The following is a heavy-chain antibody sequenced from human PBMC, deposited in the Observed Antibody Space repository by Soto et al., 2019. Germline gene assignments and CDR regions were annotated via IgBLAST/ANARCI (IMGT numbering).Heavy chain of an antibody. Sequence: SETLSLTCAVYGGSFRGYYWSWIRQPPGKGLEWISEINHSGSTNYNPSLRSRVIISVDTSKNQFSLKLSSVTAADTAVYYCARGRRGDCSSISCPIDYWGQGTLVTVSS. D-gene: IGHD2-2*01. CDR3: ARGRRGDCSSISCPIDY. CDR2: INHSGST. CDR1: GGSFRGYY. V-gene: IGHV4-34*01. J-gene: IGHJ4*02.